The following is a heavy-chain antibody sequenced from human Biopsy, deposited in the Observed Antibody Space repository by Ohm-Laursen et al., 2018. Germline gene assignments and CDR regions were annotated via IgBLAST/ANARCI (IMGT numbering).Heavy chain of an antibody. V-gene: IGHV4-59*07. CDR3: ARTPRDSFWSGSYKRGLWFDP. J-gene: IGHJ5*02. CDR1: GGSIISYY. D-gene: IGHD3-3*01. Sequence: SDTLSLTCSVSGGSIISYYWTWIRQPPGKGLEWIGHVYNGGITNYNPSLKSRATISKDTSKNQFSLQVNSVTAADTAVYYCARTPRDSFWSGSYKRGLWFDPRGQGTLVIVSS. CDR2: VYNGGIT.